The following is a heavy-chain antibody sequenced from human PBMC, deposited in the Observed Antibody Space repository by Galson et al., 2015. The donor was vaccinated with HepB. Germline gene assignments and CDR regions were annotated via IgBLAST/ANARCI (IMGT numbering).Heavy chain of an antibody. D-gene: IGHD3-3*01. V-gene: IGHV3-53*01. CDR1: GFTVSSNY. J-gene: IGHJ4*02. CDR2: IYSGGST. CDR3: ARGTLRFLEWLLPYFDY. Sequence: SLRLSCAASGFTVSSNYMSWVRQAPGKGLEWVSVIYSGGSTYYADSVKGRFTISRDNSKNTLYLQMNSLRAEDTAVYYCARGTLRFLEWLLPYFDYWGQGTLVTVSS.